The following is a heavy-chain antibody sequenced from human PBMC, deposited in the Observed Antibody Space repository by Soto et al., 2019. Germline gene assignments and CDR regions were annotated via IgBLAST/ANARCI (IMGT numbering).Heavy chain of an antibody. V-gene: IGHV1-46*01. J-gene: IGHJ5*02. CDR3: ARGMRREYSSSQLDP. D-gene: IGHD6-6*01. CDR1: GYTFTSYY. CDR2: INPSGGST. Sequence: ASVKVSCKASGYTFTSYYMHWVRQAPGQGLEWMGIINPSGGSTSYAQKFQGRVTMTRDTSTSTVYMELSSLRSEDTAVYYCARGMRREYSSSQLDPWGQGTLVTVSS.